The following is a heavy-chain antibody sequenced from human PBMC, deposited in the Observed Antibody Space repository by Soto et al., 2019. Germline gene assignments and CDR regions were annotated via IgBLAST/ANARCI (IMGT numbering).Heavy chain of an antibody. Sequence: EVQLVESGGGLVQSGGSLRLSCAASGFTLGNYWMHWVRQAPGKGLVWVSRINDYGTTINYAESVEGRFIISRDDAKMEVYLQMNNLRAGDSAVYYGARGGLEPFDYWGQGALVTVSS. CDR2: INDYGTTI. CDR3: ARGGLEPFDY. J-gene: IGHJ4*02. D-gene: IGHD1-1*01. V-gene: IGHV3-74*01. CDR1: GFTLGNYW.